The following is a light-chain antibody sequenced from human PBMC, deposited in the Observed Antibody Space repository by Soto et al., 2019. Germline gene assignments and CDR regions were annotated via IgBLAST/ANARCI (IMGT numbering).Light chain of an antibody. CDR2: DST. Sequence: XLTHSAATLXLSPGERATLXCRASQRTHTAFHWYQQRSGKTPRLVLCDSTIRANGGPDRFGGSRSGTEFTLTINSLEPEDFAVYYCQQYGTSLFSVGPGTKVEIK. CDR1: QRTHTA. J-gene: IGKJ3*01. CDR3: QQYGTSLFS. V-gene: IGKV3-20*01.